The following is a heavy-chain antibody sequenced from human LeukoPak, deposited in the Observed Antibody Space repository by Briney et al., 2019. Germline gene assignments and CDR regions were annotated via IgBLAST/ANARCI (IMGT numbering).Heavy chain of an antibody. CDR2: IDPEDGEA. J-gene: IGHJ4*02. CDR3: VADIRSGWRNY. Sequence: ASVKVFCKFSGYTLTESSVHWVRQPPGKGLGGMGVIDPEDGEAIFAPKIQGKVTMTEDTSPDTAYLELRSLRSDDTAVYYCVADIRSGWRNYWGQGTLITVSS. V-gene: IGHV1-24*01. D-gene: IGHD6-19*01. CDR1: GYTLTESS.